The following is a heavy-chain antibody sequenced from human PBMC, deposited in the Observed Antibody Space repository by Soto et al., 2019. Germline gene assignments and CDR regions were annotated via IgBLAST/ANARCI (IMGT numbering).Heavy chain of an antibody. CDR3: ARTERTTYYYGMDV. CDR1: GYSFTSYW. D-gene: IGHD1-1*01. V-gene: IGHV5-10-1*01. Sequence: GESLKISCKGSGYSFTSYWISWVRQMPGKGLKWMGRIDPSDSYTNYSPSFQGHVTISADKSISTAYLQWSSLEASDTAMYYCARTERTTYYYGMDVWGQGTTVTVSS. J-gene: IGHJ6*02. CDR2: IDPSDSYT.